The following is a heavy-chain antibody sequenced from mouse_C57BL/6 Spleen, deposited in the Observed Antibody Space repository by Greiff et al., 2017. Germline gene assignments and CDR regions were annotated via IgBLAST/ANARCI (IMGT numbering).Heavy chain of an antibody. V-gene: IGHV1-15*01. Sequence: QVQLQQSGAELVRPGASVTLSCKASGYTFTDYEMHWVKQTPVHGLEWIGAIDPETGGTAYNQKFKGKAILTADKSSSTAYMELRSLTSEDSAVYYCTRDSSGYVRFADWGQGTLVTVSA. J-gene: IGHJ3*01. CDR1: GYTFTDYE. CDR3: TRDSSGYVRFAD. CDR2: IDPETGGT. D-gene: IGHD3-2*02.